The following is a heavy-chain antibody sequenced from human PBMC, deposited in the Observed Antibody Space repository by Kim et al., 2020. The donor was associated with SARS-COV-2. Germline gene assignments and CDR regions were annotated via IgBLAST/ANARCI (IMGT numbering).Heavy chain of an antibody. CDR1: GFTFSSYG. V-gene: IGHV3-30*18. J-gene: IGHJ4*02. D-gene: IGHD3-3*01. CDR2: ISYDGSNK. Sequence: GGSLRLSCAASGFTFSSYGMHWVRQAPGTGLEWVAVISYDGSNKYYADSVKGRFTISRDNSKNTLYLQMNSLRAEDTAVYYCANWRDNLDYWGQGTLVTVSS. CDR3: ANWRDNLDY.